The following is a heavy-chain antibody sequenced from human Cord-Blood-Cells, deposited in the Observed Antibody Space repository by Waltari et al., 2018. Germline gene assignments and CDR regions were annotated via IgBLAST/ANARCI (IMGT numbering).Heavy chain of an antibody. Sequence: QVQLVQSGAEVKKPGSSVKVSCKASGGTFSSSAISWVRQAPGQGLEWMGGLFRRLGIAISTQKCPRRVTGTADKSTSTAYMEMGSLRSEDTAVYYCARDLVTGDRWATDYWGQGTLVTVSS. V-gene: IGHV1-69*10. J-gene: IGHJ4*02. CDR2: LFRRLGIA. CDR3: ARDLVTGDRWATDY. D-gene: IGHD2-21*02. CDR1: GGTFSSSA.